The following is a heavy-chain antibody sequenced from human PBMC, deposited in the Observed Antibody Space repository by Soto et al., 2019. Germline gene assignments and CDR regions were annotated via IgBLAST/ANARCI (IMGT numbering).Heavy chain of an antibody. Sequence: PSETLSLTCAVYGGSFSGYYWSWIRQPPGKGLEYIGEIDHSGTANYNPSLESRVTISVDTSSNRFSLTLNSVTAADAAVCYCARIGSWHGLFDSWGQGILVTVSS. CDR1: GGSFSGYY. D-gene: IGHD6-13*01. CDR3: ARIGSWHGLFDS. V-gene: IGHV4-34*01. CDR2: IDHSGTA. J-gene: IGHJ4*02.